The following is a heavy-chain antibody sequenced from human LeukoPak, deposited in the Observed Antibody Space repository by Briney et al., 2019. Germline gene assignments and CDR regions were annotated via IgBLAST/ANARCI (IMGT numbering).Heavy chain of an antibody. CDR1: GYTFTCYY. J-gene: IGHJ3*02. Sequence: GASVKVSCKASGYTFTCYYMHWVRQAPGQGLEWMGWINPNSGGTNYAQKFQGRVTMTRDTSISTAYMELSRLRSDDTAVYYCARVRDIVLMVYASTQDAFDIWGQGTMVTVSS. D-gene: IGHD2-8*01. CDR3: ARVRDIVLMVYASTQDAFDI. CDR2: INPNSGGT. V-gene: IGHV1-2*02.